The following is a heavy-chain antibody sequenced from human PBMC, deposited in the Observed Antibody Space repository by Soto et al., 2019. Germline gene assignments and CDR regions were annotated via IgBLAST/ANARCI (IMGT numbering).Heavy chain of an antibody. CDR3: AIQYSSSWSAFDY. V-gene: IGHV3-21*01. CDR2: ISSSSSYI. D-gene: IGHD6-13*01. J-gene: IGHJ4*02. Sequence: GGSLRLCCAASGFTFSSYSMNWVRQAPGKGLEWVSSISSSSSYIYYADSVKGRFTISRDNAKNSLYLQMNSLRAEDTAVYYCAIQYSSSWSAFDYWGQGTLVTVSS. CDR1: GFTFSSYS.